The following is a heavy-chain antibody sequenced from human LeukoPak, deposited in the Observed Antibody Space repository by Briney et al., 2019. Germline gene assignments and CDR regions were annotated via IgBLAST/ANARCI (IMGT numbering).Heavy chain of an antibody. Sequence: GGSLRLSCAASGFTFDDYAMHWVRQAPGKGLEWVSGISWNSGSIGYADSVKGRFTISRDNAKNSLYLQMNSLRAEDTALYYCAKGARITIFGVVIEYYFDYWGQGNLVTVSS. J-gene: IGHJ4*02. CDR1: GFTFDDYA. CDR3: AKGARITIFGVVIEYYFDY. CDR2: ISWNSGSI. V-gene: IGHV3-9*01. D-gene: IGHD3-3*01.